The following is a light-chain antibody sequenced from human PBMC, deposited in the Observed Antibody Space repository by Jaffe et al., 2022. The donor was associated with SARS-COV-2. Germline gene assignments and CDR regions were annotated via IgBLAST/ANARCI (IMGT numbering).Light chain of an antibody. V-gene: IGLV1-44*01. Sequence: QSVLTQPPSASGTPGQRVTISCSGSSSSTGSNTVNWYQQLPGTAPKLLIYSNNQRPSGVPDRFSGSKSGTSASLAISGLHSEDEADYYCAAWDDSLNGVLFGGGTKLTVL. CDR3: AAWDDSLNGVL. CDR1: SSSTGSNT. CDR2: SNN. J-gene: IGLJ2*01.